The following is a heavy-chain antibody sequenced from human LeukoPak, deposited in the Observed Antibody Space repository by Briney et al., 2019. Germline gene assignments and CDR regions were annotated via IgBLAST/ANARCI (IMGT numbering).Heavy chain of an antibody. V-gene: IGHV1-18*01. Sequence: ASVKVSCKASGYTFTSYGISWVRQAPGQGLEWMGWISAYNGNTNYAQKFQGRVTMTRDTSISTAYMELSRLRSDDTAVYYCARNLPKWELGDWGQGTLVTVSS. CDR2: ISAYNGNT. CDR1: GYTFTSYG. D-gene: IGHD1-26*01. J-gene: IGHJ4*02. CDR3: ARNLPKWELGD.